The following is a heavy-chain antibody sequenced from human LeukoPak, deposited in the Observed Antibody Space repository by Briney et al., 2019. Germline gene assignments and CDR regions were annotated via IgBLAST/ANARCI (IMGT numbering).Heavy chain of an antibody. J-gene: IGHJ4*02. V-gene: IGHV3-23*01. D-gene: IGHD3-16*01. CDR1: GFTFSSYA. Sequence: GGSLRLSYAASGFTFSSYAMSWVRQAPGKGLEWVSAISGSGGSTYYADSVKGRFTISRDNSKNTLYLQMNSLRAEDTAVYYCAKDWGGERFFDYWGQGTLVTVSS. CDR3: AKDWGGERFFDY. CDR2: ISGSGGST.